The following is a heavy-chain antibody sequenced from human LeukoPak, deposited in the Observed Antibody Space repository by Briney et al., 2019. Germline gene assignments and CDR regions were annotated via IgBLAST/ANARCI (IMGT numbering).Heavy chain of an antibody. CDR2: IYYSGST. J-gene: IGHJ5*02. V-gene: IGHV4-31*03. Sequence: PSETLSLTCTVSGGSISSGGYYWSWIRQHPGKGLEWIGHIYYSGSTYYNPSLKSRVTISVDTSKNQFSLKLSSVTAADTAVYYCARDTRGKDYSNYGAWFDPWGQGTLVTVSS. CDR1: GGSISSGGYY. D-gene: IGHD4-11*01. CDR3: ARDTRGKDYSNYGAWFDP.